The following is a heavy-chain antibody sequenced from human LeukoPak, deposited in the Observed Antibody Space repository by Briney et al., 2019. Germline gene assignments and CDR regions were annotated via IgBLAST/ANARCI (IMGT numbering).Heavy chain of an antibody. CDR3: ARQVVVPAAFNWFDP. V-gene: IGHV5-51*01. Sequence: GESLKTSCKGSGYSFTSYWIGWVRQMPGKGVEWMGIIYPGDSDTRYSPSFQGQVTISADKSISTAYLQWSSLKASDTAMYYCARQVVVPAAFNWFDPWGQGTLVTVSS. J-gene: IGHJ5*02. D-gene: IGHD2-2*01. CDR2: IYPGDSDT. CDR1: GYSFTSYW.